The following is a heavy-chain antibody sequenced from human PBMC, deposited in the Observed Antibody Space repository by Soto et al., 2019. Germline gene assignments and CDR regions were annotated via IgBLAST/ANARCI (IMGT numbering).Heavy chain of an antibody. CDR3: ARDRIAAAGTDYYYYGMDV. CDR2: TYYRSKWYN. V-gene: IGHV6-1*01. J-gene: IGHJ6*02. D-gene: IGHD6-13*01. Sequence: PSQTLSLTCAISGDSVSSNSAAWNWIRQSPSRGLEWLGRTYYRSKWYNDYAVSVKSRITINPDTSKNQFSLQLNSVTPEDTAVYYCARDRIAAAGTDYYYYGMDVWGQGTTVTVPS. CDR1: GDSVSSNSAA.